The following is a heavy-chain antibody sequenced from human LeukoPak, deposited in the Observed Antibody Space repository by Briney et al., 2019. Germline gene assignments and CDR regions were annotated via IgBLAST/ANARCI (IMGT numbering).Heavy chain of an antibody. CDR3: AKDHYGDFFGFDY. J-gene: IGHJ4*02. Sequence: GGSLRLSCAASGFTFSNYVTHWVRQAPGKGLEWVAFISYDGINKDYADSVKGRFTISRDNSKNTLYLQMNSLRAEDTAVYYCAKDHYGDFFGFDYWGQGTLVTVSS. D-gene: IGHD4-17*01. CDR2: ISYDGINK. V-gene: IGHV3-30*18. CDR1: GFTFSNYV.